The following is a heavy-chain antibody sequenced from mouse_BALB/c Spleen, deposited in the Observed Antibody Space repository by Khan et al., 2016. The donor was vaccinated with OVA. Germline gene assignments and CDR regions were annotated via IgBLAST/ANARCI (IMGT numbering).Heavy chain of an antibody. CDR2: IWGGGGT. CDR1: GISLYTYN. J-gene: IGHJ4*01. Sequence: VQLVESGPGLVSPSQSLSITCTVSGISLYTYNIHWVRQPPGRGLEWLGMIWGGGGTDYTSTLKSRLSISKDNSKSQVFLKMNSLQTDDTAMYYCARAYYRYDGYYAMDYWGQGTSVTVSS. CDR3: ARAYYRYDGYYAMDY. D-gene: IGHD2-14*01. V-gene: IGHV2-6-4*01.